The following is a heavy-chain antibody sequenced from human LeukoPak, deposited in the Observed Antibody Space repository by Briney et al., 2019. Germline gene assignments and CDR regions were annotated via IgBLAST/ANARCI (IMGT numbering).Heavy chain of an antibody. D-gene: IGHD6-13*01. CDR3: ARHVGIAAGYNWFDP. CDR2: IYYSGST. CDR1: GGSISSYY. J-gene: IGHJ5*02. V-gene: IGHV4-59*08. Sequence: PSETLSLTCTVSGGSISSYYWSWIRQPPGKGLEWIGYIYYSGSTNYNPSLKSRVTISVDMSKNQFSLKLSSVTAADTAVYYCARHVGIAAGYNWFDPWGQGTLVTVSS.